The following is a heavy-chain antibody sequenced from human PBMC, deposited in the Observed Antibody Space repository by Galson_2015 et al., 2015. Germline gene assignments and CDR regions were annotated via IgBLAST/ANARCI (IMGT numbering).Heavy chain of an antibody. CDR3: AKGWMGYCSSTSCHPLSSGYMDV. D-gene: IGHD2-2*01. Sequence: SLRLSCAASGFTFDDYAMHWVRHAPGKGLEWVSGISWNSGSIGYADSVKGRFTISRDNAKNSLYLQMNSLRAEDTALYYCAKGWMGYCSSTSCHPLSSGYMDVWGKGTTVTVSS. J-gene: IGHJ6*03. V-gene: IGHV3-9*01. CDR1: GFTFDDYA. CDR2: ISWNSGSI.